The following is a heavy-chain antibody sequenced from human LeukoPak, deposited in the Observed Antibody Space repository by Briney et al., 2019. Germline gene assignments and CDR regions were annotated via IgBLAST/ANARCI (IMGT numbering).Heavy chain of an antibody. CDR3: ARSPWVLATFDH. D-gene: IGHD4/OR15-4a*01. CDR2: IYYSGST. CDR1: GGSISSSSYY. Sequence: SETLSLTCTVSGGSISSSSYYWGWIRQPPGKGLEWIGSIYYSGSTYYNPSLKSRVTISVDTSKNQFSLKLNSVTAADTAVYYCARSPWVLATFDHWGQGTPVTVSS. V-gene: IGHV4-39*07. J-gene: IGHJ4*02.